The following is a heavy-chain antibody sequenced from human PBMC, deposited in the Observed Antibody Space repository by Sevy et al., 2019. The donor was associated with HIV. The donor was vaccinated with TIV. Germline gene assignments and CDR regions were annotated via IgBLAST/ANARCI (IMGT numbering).Heavy chain of an antibody. CDR3: ARVLRSERRYYFDY. J-gene: IGHJ4*02. V-gene: IGHV4-34*01. CDR2: INHSGST. D-gene: IGHD1-1*01. Sequence: SDTLSLTCAVYDGSFSGYYWSWIRQPPGKGLEWIGEINHSGSTNYNPSLKSRVTISVDTSKNQFSLKLSSVTAADTAVYYCARVLRSERRYYFDYWGQGTLVTVSS. CDR1: DGSFSGYY.